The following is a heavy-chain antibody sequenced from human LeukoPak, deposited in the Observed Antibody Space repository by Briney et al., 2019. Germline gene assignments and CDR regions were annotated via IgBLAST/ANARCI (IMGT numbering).Heavy chain of an antibody. V-gene: IGHV3-11*06. J-gene: IGHJ4*02. CDR3: ARGGYSSSPDY. CDR2: ISSSSSYT. D-gene: IGHD6-13*01. CDR1: GFTFSDYY. Sequence: GGSLRLSCAASGFTFSDYYMSWIRQAPGKGLEWVSYISSSSSYTNCADSVKGRFTISRDNAKNSLYLQMNSLRAEDTAVYYCARGGYSSSPDYWGQGTLVTVSS.